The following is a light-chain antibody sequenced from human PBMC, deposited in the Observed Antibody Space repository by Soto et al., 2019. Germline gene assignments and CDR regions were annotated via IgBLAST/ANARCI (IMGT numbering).Light chain of an antibody. Sequence: QAVVTQEPSLTVSPGGTVTLTCGSSTGAVTSNHHPYWFQEKAGQAPRTLIYDTSNKNSWTPARFSGSLLGDKAALTLSGAQPEDEAQYYCLLSYNAARVFGGGTKVTVL. CDR3: LLSYNAARV. V-gene: IGLV7-46*01. CDR2: DTS. CDR1: TGAVTSNHH. J-gene: IGLJ2*01.